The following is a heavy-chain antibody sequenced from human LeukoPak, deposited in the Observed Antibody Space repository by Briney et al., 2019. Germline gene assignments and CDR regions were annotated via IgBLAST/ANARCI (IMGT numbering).Heavy chain of an antibody. Sequence: GASVKVSCKASGGTFSSYAISWVRQAPGQGLEWMGGIIPIFGTANYAQKFQGRVTITTDESTSTAYMELSSLRSEDTAVYYCARGGGWRTVYFDYWGQGTLVTVSS. CDR1: GGTFSSYA. J-gene: IGHJ4*02. CDR2: IIPIFGTA. D-gene: IGHD2-8*02. CDR3: ARGGGWRTVYFDY. V-gene: IGHV1-69*05.